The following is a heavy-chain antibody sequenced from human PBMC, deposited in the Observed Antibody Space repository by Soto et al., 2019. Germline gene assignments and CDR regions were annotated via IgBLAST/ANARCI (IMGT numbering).Heavy chain of an antibody. CDR3: ARVLEETRYYGMDV. J-gene: IGHJ6*02. Sequence: EASVKVSCKASGYTFTGHYMHWVRQAPGQGLEWMGWINPNSGGTNYAQKFQGRVTMTRDTSISTAYMELSRLRSDDTAVYYCARVLEETRYYGMDVWGQGTTVTVSS. CDR1: GYTFTGHY. V-gene: IGHV1-2*02. CDR2: INPNSGGT.